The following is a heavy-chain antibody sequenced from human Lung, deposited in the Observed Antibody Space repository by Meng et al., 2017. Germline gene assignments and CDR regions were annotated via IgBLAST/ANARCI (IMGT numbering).Heavy chain of an antibody. J-gene: IGHJ4*02. V-gene: IGHV3-21*01. Sequence: ELQLVESAGGLVQPGGCLRLSCAASGFTFSTYSTNWVRQAPGKGLKWGSSINIGSNYISYEHSVKGRFTISRESAKNSVYLQMNSLRAEDTAVYYCARGVDITVTKYHFDYWGQGILVTVSS. CDR3: ARGVDITVTKYHFDY. D-gene: IGHD4-17*01. CDR2: INIGSNYI. CDR1: GFTFSTYS.